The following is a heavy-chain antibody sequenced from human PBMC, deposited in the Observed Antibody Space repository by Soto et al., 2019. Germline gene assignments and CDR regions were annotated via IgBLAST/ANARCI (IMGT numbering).Heavy chain of an antibody. V-gene: IGHV1-69*04. CDR1: GVTFSSYT. D-gene: IGHD1-1*01. J-gene: IGHJ3*02. CDR3: ARDENDDAFDI. CDR2: XITILXIA. Sequence: SVKVSCKTSGVTFSSYTISWVRQAPGQGLEWMGRXITILXIANYEKKFQXXVTFTADXXXSKDYMEMSSLRSEDTAVYYCARDENDDAFDIWGQGTMVTVSS.